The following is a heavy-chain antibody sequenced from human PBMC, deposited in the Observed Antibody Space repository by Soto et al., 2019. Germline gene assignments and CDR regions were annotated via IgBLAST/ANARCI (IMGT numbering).Heavy chain of an antibody. CDR2: INPNSGVT. D-gene: IGHD5-12*01. V-gene: IGHV1-2*04. Sequence: QVQLVQSGAEVRKPGASVTVSCRSSGDSFNDYYIHWVRQAPGRGLEWMGWINPNSGVTKYAQKFQGWVSMTRDTSIRTVYMQLSRLRSDDTAVYYCARESGGATATLDYYHFYMDVWGTGTTVTVSS. J-gene: IGHJ6*03. CDR3: ARESGGATATLDYYHFYMDV. CDR1: GDSFNDYY.